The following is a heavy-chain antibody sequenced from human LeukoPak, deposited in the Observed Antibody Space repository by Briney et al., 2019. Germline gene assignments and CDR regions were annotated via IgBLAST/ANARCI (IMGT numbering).Heavy chain of an antibody. D-gene: IGHD3-3*01. V-gene: IGHV1-69*13. CDR3: ASVLRFLEWQPSH. Sequence: SVKVSCKASGGTFSSYAISWVRQAPGQGLEWMGGIIPIFGTANYAQKFQGRVTITADESTSTAYMELSSLRSEDTAVYYCASVLRFLEWQPSHWGQGTLVTVSS. J-gene: IGHJ4*02. CDR1: GGTFSSYA. CDR2: IIPIFGTA.